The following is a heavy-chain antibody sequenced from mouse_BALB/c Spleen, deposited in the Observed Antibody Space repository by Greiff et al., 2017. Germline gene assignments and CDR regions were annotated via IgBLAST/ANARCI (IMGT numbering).Heavy chain of an antibody. CDR2: ISNGGGST. Sequence: EVKLVESGGGLVQPGGSLKLSCAASGFTFSSYTMSWVRQTPEKRLEWVAYISNGGGSTYYPDTVKGRFTISRDNAKNTLYLQMSSLKSEDTAMYYCARPLSIYYDYEEGFAYWGQGTLVTVSA. D-gene: IGHD2-4*01. J-gene: IGHJ3*01. V-gene: IGHV5-12-2*01. CDR1: GFTFSSYT. CDR3: ARPLSIYYDYEEGFAY.